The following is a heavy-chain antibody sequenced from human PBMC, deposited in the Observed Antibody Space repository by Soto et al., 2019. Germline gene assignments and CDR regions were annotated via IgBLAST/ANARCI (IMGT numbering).Heavy chain of an antibody. Sequence: PGGSLRLSCAASGFTFSSYGMHWVRQAPGKGLEWVAAIWYDGSNKYYADSVKGRFTISRDNSKNTLYLQMNSLRAEDTAVYYCARGESYGYFDPWGQGTLVTVSS. J-gene: IGHJ5*02. V-gene: IGHV3-33*01. D-gene: IGHD5-18*01. CDR1: GFTFSSYG. CDR2: IWYDGSNK. CDR3: ARGESYGYFDP.